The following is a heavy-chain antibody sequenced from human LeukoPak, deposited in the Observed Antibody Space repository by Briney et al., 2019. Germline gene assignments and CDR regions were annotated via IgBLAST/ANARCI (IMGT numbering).Heavy chain of an antibody. V-gene: IGHV3-53*01. J-gene: IGHJ4*02. Sequence: PGGSLRLSCVASGFTVSRNYMSWVRQAPGKGLEWVSVIYSADSAYYADSVRGRFTISRDNSKNTLYLQMNSLRADDTSVYYCAREVGGGATNYFDYWGQGTLVTVSS. D-gene: IGHD1-26*01. CDR1: GFTVSRNY. CDR3: AREVGGGATNYFDY. CDR2: IYSADSA.